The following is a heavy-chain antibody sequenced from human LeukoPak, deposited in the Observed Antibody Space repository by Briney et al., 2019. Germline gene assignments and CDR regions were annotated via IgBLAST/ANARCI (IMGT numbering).Heavy chain of an antibody. Sequence: SETLSLTCTVSGGSITTNYWTWIRQPPGKGLEWIGYIYYSGSTNYNPSLKSRVTISVDTSKNQFSLKLSSVTAADTAVYYCARGKTYYDISKDAFDIWGQGTMVTVSS. CDR1: GGSITTNY. D-gene: IGHD3-22*01. CDR3: ARGKTYYDISKDAFDI. J-gene: IGHJ3*02. V-gene: IGHV4-59*01. CDR2: IYYSGST.